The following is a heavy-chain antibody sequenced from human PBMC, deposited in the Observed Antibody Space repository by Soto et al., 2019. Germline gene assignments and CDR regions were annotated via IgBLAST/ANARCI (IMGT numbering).Heavy chain of an antibody. CDR2: IKQDGSEK. CDR3: TRGGCNSESYYCFDY. V-gene: IGHV3-7*01. Sequence: PGGSLRLSCAASGFTFSSYCMSWVRQAPGQGLEWVANIKQDGSEKYSVHSVKGRFTISRDNDGNSLYLQMNSLRAEDTAVYYCTRGGCNSESYYCFDYWGPRTLVTVSS. CDR1: GFTFSSYC. D-gene: IGHD1-26*01. J-gene: IGHJ4*02.